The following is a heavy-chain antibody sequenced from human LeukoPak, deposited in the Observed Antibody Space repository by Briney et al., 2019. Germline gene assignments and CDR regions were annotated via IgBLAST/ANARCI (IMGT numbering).Heavy chain of an antibody. V-gene: IGHV1-18*01. J-gene: IGHJ4*02. CDR1: GYTFTSYG. D-gene: IGHD2-2*01. Sequence: ASVKVSCKASGYTFTSYGISWVRQAPGQGLEWMAWISAYNGSTNYAQKVKGKFTMTTDKSTSTAYMELRSLRSDDTAVYSCARDGDIVVVPAASRPHYWGQGTLVTVSS. CDR3: ARDGDIVVVPAASRPHY. CDR2: ISAYNGST.